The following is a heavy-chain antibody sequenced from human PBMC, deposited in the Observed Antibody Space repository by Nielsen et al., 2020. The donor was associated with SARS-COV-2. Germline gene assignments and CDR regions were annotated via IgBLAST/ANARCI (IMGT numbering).Heavy chain of an antibody. CDR3: AILRITMVRGVKGGMDV. V-gene: IGHV3-21*01. Sequence: GESLKISCAASGFTFSSYSMNWVRQAPGKGLEWVSSISSSSSYIYYADSVKGRFTISRDNAKNSLYLQMNSLRAEDTAVYYCAILRITMVRGVKGGMDVWGQGTTVTVSS. CDR2: ISSSSSYI. J-gene: IGHJ6*02. CDR1: GFTFSSYS. D-gene: IGHD3-10*01.